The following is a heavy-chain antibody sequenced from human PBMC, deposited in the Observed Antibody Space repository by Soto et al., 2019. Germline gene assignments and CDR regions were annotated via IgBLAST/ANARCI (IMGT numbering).Heavy chain of an antibody. CDR2: ISGNGVNT. V-gene: IGHV3-23*04. CDR1: GFTFSSYG. J-gene: IGHJ2*01. D-gene: IGHD6-19*01. CDR3: AKDRRYSSGWYWYFDL. Sequence: VQLVESGGGVVQPGRSLRLSCAASGFTFSSYGMHWVRQAPGKGLEWVSAISGNGVNTYYSDSVRGRFTISRDNSKNTLYLQMNSLRAEDTAIYYCAKDRRYSSGWYWYFDLWGRGTLVTVSS.